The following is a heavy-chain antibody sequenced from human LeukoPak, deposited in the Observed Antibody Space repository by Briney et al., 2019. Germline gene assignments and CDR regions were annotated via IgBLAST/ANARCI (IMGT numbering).Heavy chain of an antibody. V-gene: IGHV4-4*07. Sequence: SETLSLTCTVSGASISNYYWSWIRQPAGKGREWIGRIYSSGSANYNPSLKSRVTMSVDTSKNQFSLKLSSVTAADTAVYYCARGTSSSWLYYFDYWGQGTLVTVSS. CDR1: GASISNYY. D-gene: IGHD6-13*01. J-gene: IGHJ4*02. CDR3: ARGTSSSWLYYFDY. CDR2: IYSSGSA.